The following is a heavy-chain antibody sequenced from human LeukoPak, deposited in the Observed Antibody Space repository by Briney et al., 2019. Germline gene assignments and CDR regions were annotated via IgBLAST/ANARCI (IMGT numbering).Heavy chain of an antibody. D-gene: IGHD2-21*01. Sequence: GSLRLSCAASGFTFSSYSMNWVRQAPGKGLEWVSSISSSSSYIYYADSVKGRFTISRDNAKNSLYLQMNSLRAEDTAVYYCARGMAIPGAFDIWGQGTMVTVSS. CDR2: ISSSSSYI. CDR1: GFTFSSYS. V-gene: IGHV3-21*01. CDR3: ARGMAIPGAFDI. J-gene: IGHJ3*02.